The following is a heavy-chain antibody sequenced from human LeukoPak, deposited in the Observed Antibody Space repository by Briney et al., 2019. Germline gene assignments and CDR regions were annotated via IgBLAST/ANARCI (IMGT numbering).Heavy chain of an antibody. CDR3: ARLYSGSYLSYYYMDV. CDR2: MNPNSGNT. J-gene: IGHJ6*03. D-gene: IGHD1-26*01. Sequence: ASVKVSCKASGYTFTSYDINWVRQATGQGLEWMGWMNPNSGNTGYAQKFQGRVTITRNTSISTAYMELSSLRSEDTAVYYCARLYSGSYLSYYYMDVWGKGTAVTVSS. V-gene: IGHV1-8*03. CDR1: GYTFTSYD.